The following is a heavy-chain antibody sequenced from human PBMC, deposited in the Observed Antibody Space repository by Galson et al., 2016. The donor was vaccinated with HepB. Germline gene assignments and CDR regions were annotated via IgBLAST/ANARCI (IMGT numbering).Heavy chain of an antibody. D-gene: IGHD4-17*01. V-gene: IGHV5-51*01. Sequence: SGAEVKKPGESLKISCKGSGYRFPSYWIGWVRQMPGKGLEWVGIIYPFDSDTRYNPSFQGQVTFSVDKSISTAYLQIGSLKASDTAIFYCARHARIYGDYAYAFDVWGQGTMVTVSS. CDR2: IYPFDSDT. CDR3: ARHARIYGDYAYAFDV. J-gene: IGHJ3*01. CDR1: GYRFPSYW.